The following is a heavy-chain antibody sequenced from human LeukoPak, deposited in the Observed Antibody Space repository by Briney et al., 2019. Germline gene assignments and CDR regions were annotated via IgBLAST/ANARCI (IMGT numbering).Heavy chain of an antibody. CDR3: ARGYCSGGSCYDY. Sequence: SETLSLTCAVYGGSFSSYYWSWIRQPPGKGLEWIGYIYYSGSTNYNPSLKSRVTISVDTSKNQFSLKLSSVTAADTAVYYCARGYCSGGSCYDYWGQGTLVTVSS. D-gene: IGHD2-15*01. J-gene: IGHJ4*02. CDR2: IYYSGST. V-gene: IGHV4-59*01. CDR1: GGSFSSYY.